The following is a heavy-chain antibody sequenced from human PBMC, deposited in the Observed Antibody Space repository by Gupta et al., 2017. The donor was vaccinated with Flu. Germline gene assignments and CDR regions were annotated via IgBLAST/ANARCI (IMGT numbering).Heavy chain of an antibody. CDR3: AKAIVVVSPTPYGFDF. CDR2: ISYDGSNK. Sequence: QVQLVESGGGVVQPGRSLSLSCAASGFNSHRYGLHWARQAPGKGLEWVATISYDGSNKYYADSVEGRFSISRDGFKNTLFLQMNSLTAEDTAVYYCAKAIVVVSPTPYGFDFWGQGTLVTVSS. J-gene: IGHJ4*02. V-gene: IGHV3-30*18. CDR1: GFNSHRYG. D-gene: IGHD2-21*01.